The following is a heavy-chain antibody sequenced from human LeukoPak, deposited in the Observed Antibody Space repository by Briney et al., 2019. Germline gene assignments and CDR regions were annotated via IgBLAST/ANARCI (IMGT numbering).Heavy chain of an antibody. CDR1: GSSISTYY. D-gene: IGHD1-26*01. Sequence: SETLSLTCTVSGSSISTYYWSWIRQPPGRGLAWIGYIYYSGSANYNPSFKSRVTMSVDTSKNQFSLKLNSVTAADTAVYYSARLASGSYGPLTPFDYWGQGTLVTVSS. CDR2: IYYSGSA. CDR3: ARLASGSYGPLTPFDY. J-gene: IGHJ4*02. V-gene: IGHV4-59*08.